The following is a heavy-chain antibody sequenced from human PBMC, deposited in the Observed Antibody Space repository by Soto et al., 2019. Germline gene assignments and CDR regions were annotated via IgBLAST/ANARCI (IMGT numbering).Heavy chain of an antibody. V-gene: IGHV3-20*04. J-gene: IGHJ4*02. CDR1: GFGFDDYG. CDR2: INRHGDTT. CDR3: ARDHRWGNXYGDYGDS. Sequence: GGSLGLSCAASGFGFDDYGMSWVRQGPGKGLEWVSTINRHGDTTAYADSVKGRFTISRDNAKNSLYLHMNGLRAEDTAFYYCARDHRWGNXYGDYGDSWXQGT. D-gene: IGHD4-17*01.